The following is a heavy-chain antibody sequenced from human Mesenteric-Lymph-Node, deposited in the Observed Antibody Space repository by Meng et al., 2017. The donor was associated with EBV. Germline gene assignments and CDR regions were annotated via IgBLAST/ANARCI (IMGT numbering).Heavy chain of an antibody. Sequence: LGLGESGPGVAQPSKPASLAWTFCGCSLSCSSNYWGWVRQPPGKGLEWIGSIYYSGRTYYNPSLQSRVTISVDTSKNQFSLKLSSVTAADTAVYYCARAHSHPAILDYWGQGTLVTVSS. V-gene: IGHV4-39*07. CDR1: GCSLSCSSNY. CDR2: IYYSGRT. D-gene: IGHD2-2*01. J-gene: IGHJ4*02. CDR3: ARAHSHPAILDY.